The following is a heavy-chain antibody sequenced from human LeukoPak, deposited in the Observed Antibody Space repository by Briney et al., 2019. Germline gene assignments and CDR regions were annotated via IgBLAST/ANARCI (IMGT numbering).Heavy chain of an antibody. J-gene: IGHJ4*02. Sequence: PSETLSLTCTVSGGSISSGGYYWSWIRQHPGKGLEWIGYIYYSGSTYYNPPLKSRVTISVDTSKNQFSLKLSSVTAADTAVYYCARRQLVLLYFDYWGQGTLVTVSS. V-gene: IGHV4-31*03. D-gene: IGHD6-13*01. CDR1: GGSISSGGYY. CDR3: ARRQLVLLYFDY. CDR2: IYYSGST.